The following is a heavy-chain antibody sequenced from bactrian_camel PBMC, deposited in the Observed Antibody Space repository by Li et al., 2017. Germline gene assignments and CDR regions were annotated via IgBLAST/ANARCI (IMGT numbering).Heavy chain of an antibody. CDR3: AADAGFTGSDGTCPPQRYFYNY. CDR2: IYTDYGHT. D-gene: IGHD2*01. J-gene: IGHJ4*01. Sequence: HVQLVESGGGSVQAGGSLRLSCVVSGYTLSNQCMGWFRQAPGKEREGVAAIYTDYGHTYYDDSVKGRFTISHDNTNYTLYLEMTSLRPEDTATYYCAADAGFTGSDGTCPPQRYFYNYWGQGTQVTVS. CDR1: GYTLSNQC. V-gene: IGHV3S1*01.